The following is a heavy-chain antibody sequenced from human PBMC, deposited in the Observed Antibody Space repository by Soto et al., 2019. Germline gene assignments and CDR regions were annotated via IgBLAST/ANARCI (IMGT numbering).Heavy chain of an antibody. CDR3: ARKTDSIPSGGDV. Sequence: EVQLVESGGGLVQPGGSLRLSCKASGFAVRHNYMPWVRQAPGKGLEWVSLIYSGGDTAYADSVKGRFTISRHTSQNTLYLQMNSLRAEDTAVYYCARKTDSIPSGGDVWGKGTAVTVSS. D-gene: IGHD3-10*01. CDR1: GFAVRHNY. CDR2: IYSGGDT. J-gene: IGHJ6*04. V-gene: IGHV3-53*04.